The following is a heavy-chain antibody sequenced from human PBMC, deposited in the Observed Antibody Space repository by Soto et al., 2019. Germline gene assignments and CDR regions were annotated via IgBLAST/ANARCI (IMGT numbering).Heavy chain of an antibody. CDR3: ARDPRIIYGDLEQRHYYYYGMDV. Sequence: SVKVSCKASGGTFSSYTISWVRQAPGQGLEWMGRIIPILGIANYAQKFQGRVTITADESTSTAYMELSSLRSEDTAVYYCARDPRIIYGDLEQRHYYYYGMDVWGQGTTVTVSS. J-gene: IGHJ6*02. V-gene: IGHV1-69*04. D-gene: IGHD4-17*01. CDR1: GGTFSSYT. CDR2: IIPILGIA.